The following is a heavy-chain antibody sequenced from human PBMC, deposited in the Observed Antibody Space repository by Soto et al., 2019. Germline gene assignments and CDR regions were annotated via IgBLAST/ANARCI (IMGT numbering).Heavy chain of an antibody. CDR3: ARHEWVRGYYCYGMDV. CDR1: GYSFTSYW. CDR2: IDPSDSYT. J-gene: IGHJ6*02. Sequence: GESLKISCKGSGYSFTSYWISWVRQMPGKGLEWMGRIDPSDSYTNYSPSFQGHVTISADKSISTAYLQWSSLKASDTAMYYCARHEWVRGYYCYGMDVWGQGTTVTVSS. V-gene: IGHV5-10-1*01. D-gene: IGHD1-26*01.